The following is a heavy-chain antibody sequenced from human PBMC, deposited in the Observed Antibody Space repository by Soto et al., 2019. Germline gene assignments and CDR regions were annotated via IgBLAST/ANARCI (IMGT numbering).Heavy chain of an antibody. CDR3: ARLGGYYQALDS. CDR2: IDHSGST. Sequence: SETLSLTCAVSGGSISSGGYSWSWIRQPPGKGLEWIGYIDHSGSTYYNPSLKSRVSISVDTSKNQFSLKLSSVTAADTAVYYCARLGGYYQALDSWGQGTVVTVSS. V-gene: IGHV4-30-2*05. D-gene: IGHD3-22*01. CDR1: GGSISSGGYS. J-gene: IGHJ4*02.